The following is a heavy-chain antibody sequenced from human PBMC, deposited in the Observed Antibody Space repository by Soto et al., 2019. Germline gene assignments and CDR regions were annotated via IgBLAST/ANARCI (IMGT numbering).Heavy chain of an antibody. D-gene: IGHD5-12*01. J-gene: IGHJ5*02. CDR3: ATCYDTGFDP. Sequence: QLQLVQSAAEVKKPGASVRVSCKAYGYPFIKYGISWIRQAPEQGLGRMGWIKVDSGYTNYAQKFQGRVTMTADTSSDTAFMELRSLRLDDTAVYFCATCYDTGFDPWGQGTLVSVSS. CDR1: GYPFIKYG. V-gene: IGHV1-18*04. CDR2: IKVDSGYT.